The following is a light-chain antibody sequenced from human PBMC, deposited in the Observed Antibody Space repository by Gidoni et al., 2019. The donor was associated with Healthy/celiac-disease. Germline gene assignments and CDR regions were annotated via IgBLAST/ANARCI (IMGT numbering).Light chain of an antibody. CDR1: QGISSS. CDR2: DAS. CDR3: QQFNSYPPT. J-gene: IGKJ5*01. Sequence: AIQWTQSPSSLSASVGDRVTIPCRASQGISSSLAWYQQKPGKAPKLLIYDASSLESGVPSRFSGSGSGTDFTLTISSLQPEDFATYYCQQFNSYPPTFGQGTRLEIK. V-gene: IGKV1-13*02.